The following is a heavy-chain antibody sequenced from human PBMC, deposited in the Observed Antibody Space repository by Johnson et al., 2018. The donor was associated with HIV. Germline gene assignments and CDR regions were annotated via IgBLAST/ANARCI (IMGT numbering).Heavy chain of an antibody. V-gene: IGHV3-30*04. D-gene: IGHD2-2*01. J-gene: IGHJ3*02. CDR3: VGGRICTVVVDLRGGGFDI. Sequence: QGQLVESGGGVVQPGMFVTLSCAASGLNFSDYGMHWVRQAPGKGLEWVAVISFDGSNEYYADSVKGRFTISRDNSKNTLHLQMNSRRTEDTAGYYCVGGRICTVVVDLRGGGFDIWGQWTLVTVSS. CDR1: GLNFSDYG. CDR2: ISFDGSNE.